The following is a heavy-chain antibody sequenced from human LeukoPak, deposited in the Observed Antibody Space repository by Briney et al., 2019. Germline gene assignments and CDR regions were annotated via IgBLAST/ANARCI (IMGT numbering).Heavy chain of an antibody. CDR3: ARRNDYYVFDS. Sequence: ASVTVSCKASGYTFTRHDINWVRQAPGQGLEWLGWVNPNSDHPGFAQKFQGRVALTTDTSKTTAYIELTSLTSDDTAMYFCARRNDYYVFDSWGQGTLVTVSS. J-gene: IGHJ4*02. D-gene: IGHD3-10*02. V-gene: IGHV1-8*01. CDR1: GYTFTRHD. CDR2: VNPNSDHP.